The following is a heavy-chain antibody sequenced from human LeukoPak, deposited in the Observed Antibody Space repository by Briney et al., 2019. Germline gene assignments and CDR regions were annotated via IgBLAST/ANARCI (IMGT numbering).Heavy chain of an antibody. V-gene: IGHV3-7*01. CDR1: GFTFSSYW. D-gene: IGHD1-26*01. CDR2: IKQDGSEK. CDR3: ARDKIVGATYYEY. J-gene: IGHJ4*01. Sequence: PGGSVRLSCAASGFTFSSYWMSWVRQAPGKGLEWVANIKQDGSEKYYVDSVKGRFTISRDNAKNSLYLQMNSLRAEDTAVYYCARDKIVGATYYEYWGHGALVTVSS.